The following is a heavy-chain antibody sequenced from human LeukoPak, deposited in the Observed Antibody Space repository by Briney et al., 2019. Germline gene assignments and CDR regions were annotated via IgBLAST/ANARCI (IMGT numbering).Heavy chain of an antibody. CDR2: IYHSGST. CDR3: ARIGAHYYYYYMDV. V-gene: IGHV4-4*02. J-gene: IGHJ6*03. CDR1: GNSISGSNW. D-gene: IGHD1-26*01. Sequence: SETLSLTCAVSGNSISGSNWWSWVRQPPGKGLEWIGEIYHSGSTNYNPSLKSRVTISVDKSKNQFSLKLSSVTAADTAIYYCARIGAHYYYYYMDVWAKGTTVTVSS.